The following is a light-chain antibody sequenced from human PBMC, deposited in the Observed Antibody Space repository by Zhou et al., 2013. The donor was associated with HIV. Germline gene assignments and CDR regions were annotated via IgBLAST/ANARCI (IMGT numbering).Light chain of an antibody. CDR1: SSNIGAGYD. V-gene: IGLV1-40*01. Sequence: QSVLTQPPSASGTPGQRVTISCTGSSSNIGAGYDVHWYQQLPGTAPKLLIYGYNNRPSGVPDRFSGSRSGTSASLAITGLQAEDEADYYCQSYDSSLSGSYVFGTGTKVTV. J-gene: IGLJ1*01. CDR2: GYN. CDR3: QSYDSSLSGSYV.